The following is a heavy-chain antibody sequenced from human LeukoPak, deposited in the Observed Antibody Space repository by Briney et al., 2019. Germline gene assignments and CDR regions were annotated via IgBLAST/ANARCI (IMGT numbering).Heavy chain of an antibody. CDR1: GFTFSSYW. Sequence: PGGSLRLSCAASGFTFSSYWMNWFRQAPGKGLEWVANIKPHGTDKYYVYSESGRFTISRDNAKNSLYLQMNGLRAEDTAVYYCVRETLGYCSSQDCEFTWGRGTLVTVSS. D-gene: IGHD2-2*03. CDR2: IKPHGTDK. CDR3: VRETLGYCSSQDCEFT. V-gene: IGHV3-7*05. J-gene: IGHJ4*02.